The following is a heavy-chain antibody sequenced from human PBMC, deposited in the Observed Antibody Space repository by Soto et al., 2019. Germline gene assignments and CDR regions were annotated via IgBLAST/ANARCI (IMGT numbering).Heavy chain of an antibody. CDR2: ISGSGGST. D-gene: IGHD3-3*01. CDR1: GFTFSSYA. Sequence: GGSLRLSCAASGFTFSSYAMSWVRQAPGKGLDWVSAISGSGGSTYYADSVKGRFTISRDNSKNTLYLQMNSLRAEDTAVYYCAKRRDYDFWSGSQDYYFDYWGQGTLVTVSS. J-gene: IGHJ4*02. V-gene: IGHV3-23*01. CDR3: AKRRDYDFWSGSQDYYFDY.